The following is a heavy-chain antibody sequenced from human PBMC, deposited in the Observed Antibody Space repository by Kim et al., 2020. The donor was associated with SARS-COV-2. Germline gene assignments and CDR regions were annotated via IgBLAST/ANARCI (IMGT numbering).Heavy chain of an antibody. CDR3: TKGRTTNYGELRF. V-gene: IGHV3-20*01. Sequence: GGSLRLSCAASGFTFDEYSMSWVRQVPGKGLEWVSGINRNGRSTYYADSVKGRFTISRDNAKNSLYLQMNSLRTEDTAFYHCTKGRTTNYGELRFWGQRTLVTVSS. CDR2: INRNGRST. CDR1: GFTFDEYS. D-gene: IGHD4-17*01. J-gene: IGHJ4*02.